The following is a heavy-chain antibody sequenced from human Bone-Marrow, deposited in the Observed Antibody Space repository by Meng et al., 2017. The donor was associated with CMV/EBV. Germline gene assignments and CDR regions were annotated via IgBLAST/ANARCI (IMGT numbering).Heavy chain of an antibody. J-gene: IGHJ4*02. V-gene: IGHV4-38-2*02. CDR2: IYHSGST. D-gene: IGHD1-20*01. Sequence: ESLKISCTVSGYSISSGYYWGWIRQPPGKGLEWIGSIYHSGSTYYNPSLKSRVTISVDTSKNQFSLKLSSVTAADTAVYYCARELSGTYFDYWGQGTLVTVSS. CDR1: GYSISSGYY. CDR3: ARELSGTYFDY.